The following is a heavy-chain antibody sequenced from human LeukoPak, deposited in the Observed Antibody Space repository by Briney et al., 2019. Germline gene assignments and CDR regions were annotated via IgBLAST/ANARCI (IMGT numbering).Heavy chain of an antibody. D-gene: IGHD1-1*01. Sequence: SETLSLTCVLYGGSSSGYHWTWIRQPPGKGLEWIGYVDHTGSTNFNPSLNGRVSISSDTTKNLFSLRLRSVTAADTAVYFCARGRVSSSTWYSTYYYYFYMDVWGKGTTVTVSS. V-gene: IGHV4-59*01. CDR2: VDHTGST. CDR3: ARGRVSSSTWYSTYYYYFYMDV. CDR1: GGSSSGYH. J-gene: IGHJ6*03.